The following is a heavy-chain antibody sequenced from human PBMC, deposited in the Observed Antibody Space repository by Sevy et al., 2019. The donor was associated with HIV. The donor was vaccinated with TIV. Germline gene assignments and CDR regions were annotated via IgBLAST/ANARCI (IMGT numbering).Heavy chain of an antibody. Sequence: SLRLSCAASGFAFSNYYAMYWVRQAPGKGLKWVALISYDGNDKYYADSVKGRFTISRDNFKNTLYLQMNSLTAEDTAVYYCARPRANYVDNYFFYAMDVWGQGTTVTVS. CDR3: ARPRANYVDNYFFYAMDV. J-gene: IGHJ6*02. D-gene: IGHD4-17*01. CDR1: GFAFSNYYA. CDR2: ISYDGNDK. V-gene: IGHV3-30-3*01.